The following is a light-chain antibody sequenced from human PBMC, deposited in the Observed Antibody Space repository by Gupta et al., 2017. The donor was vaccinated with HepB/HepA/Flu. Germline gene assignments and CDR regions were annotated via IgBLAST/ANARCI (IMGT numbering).Light chain of an antibody. CDR1: HSVDTN. Sequence: EIVMTQSPATLSVSPGDRVTLSCRASHSVDTNLAWYQQKSGQAPRLLIYGASTRATGIPVRFSGSGSGTEFTLTVSSLQSEDFAVYFCQQYGNWPPWTFGQGTKVEMK. CDR3: QQYGNWPPWT. V-gene: IGKV3-15*01. CDR2: GAS. J-gene: IGKJ1*01.